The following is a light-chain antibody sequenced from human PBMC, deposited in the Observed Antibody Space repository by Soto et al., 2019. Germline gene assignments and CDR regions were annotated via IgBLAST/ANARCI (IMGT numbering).Light chain of an antibody. Sequence: DIQMTQSRSSLSASVGDRVTITCRASQSISRYLNWYQQKPGKVPKLLIYGASNLQSGVPSRFSGSGSGTDFTLPISRLQPEDFVVYHCQQSYDTPWKFGQGTK. V-gene: IGKV1-39*01. CDR3: QQSYDTPWK. J-gene: IGKJ1*01. CDR1: QSISRY. CDR2: GAS.